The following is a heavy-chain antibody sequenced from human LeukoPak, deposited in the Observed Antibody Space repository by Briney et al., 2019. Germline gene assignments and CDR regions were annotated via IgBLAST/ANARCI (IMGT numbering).Heavy chain of an antibody. CDR3: ARGHTTVSGVY. CDR1: GFTFSSYW. D-gene: IGHD1-1*01. Sequence: GGSLRLSCAASGFTFSSYWFSWVRQAPGKGLEWVANIKHDGSDKYYVDSVKGRFTNSRDDAKSSLYLQMNSLRAEDTAVYYCARGHTTVSGVYWGQGTLVTVSS. V-gene: IGHV3-7*01. J-gene: IGHJ4*02. CDR2: IKHDGSDK.